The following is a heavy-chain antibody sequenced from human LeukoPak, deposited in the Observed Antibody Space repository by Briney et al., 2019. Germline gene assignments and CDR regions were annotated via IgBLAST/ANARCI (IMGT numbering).Heavy chain of an antibody. J-gene: IGHJ4*02. Sequence: GGSLRLSCAASGFTFSSYWMSWVRQAPGKGLEWVANIKQDGSGKYYVDSVKGRFTISRDNAKNSLYLQMNSLRAEDTAVYYCARERDGYNYGYYFDYWGQGTLVTVSS. CDR1: GFTFSSYW. V-gene: IGHV3-7*01. CDR3: ARERDGYNYGYYFDY. CDR2: IKQDGSGK. D-gene: IGHD5-24*01.